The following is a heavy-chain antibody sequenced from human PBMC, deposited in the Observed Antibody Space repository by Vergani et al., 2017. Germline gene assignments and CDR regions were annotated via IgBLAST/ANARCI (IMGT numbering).Heavy chain of an antibody. D-gene: IGHD1-14*01. Sequence: EVQLVESGGGLVQPGGSLRLSCAASGFTFSRHWMHWVRQAPGKGLVWVSRVNPEGTNTPYADSVKGRFTISRDNAKNMMYLQLNSLRAEDTAVYYCARAPKPQPPKYYYYMDVWGKGTTVTLSS. J-gene: IGHJ6*03. V-gene: IGHV3-74*01. CDR3: ARAPKPQPPKYYYYMDV. CDR2: VNPEGTNT. CDR1: GFTFSRHW.